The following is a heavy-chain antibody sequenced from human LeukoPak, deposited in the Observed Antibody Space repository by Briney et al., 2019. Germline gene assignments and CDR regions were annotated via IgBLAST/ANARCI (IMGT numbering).Heavy chain of an antibody. CDR1: GGSISSSSYY. J-gene: IGHJ5*02. CDR3: ARPNGGSTGGYNWFDP. Sequence: SETLSLTCTVSGGSISSSSYYWGWIRQPPGKGLEWIGSIYYSGSTYYNPSLKSRVTISVDTSKNQFSLKLSSVTAADTAVYYCARPNGGSTGGYNWFDPWGQGTLVTVSS. CDR2: IYYSGST. D-gene: IGHD1-26*01. V-gene: IGHV4-39*01.